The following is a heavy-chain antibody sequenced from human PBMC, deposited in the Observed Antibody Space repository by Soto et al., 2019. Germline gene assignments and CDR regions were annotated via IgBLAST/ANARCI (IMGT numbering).Heavy chain of an antibody. V-gene: IGHV4-30-4*01. CDR1: GASISSGDYY. Sequence: QVQLQESGPGLVKPSQTLSLTCTVSGASISSGDYYWSWIRQPPGKGLEWIGYIYYSGTNYYTPSLESRVLISLDTSKKQFSLQLRSVTAADTAVYYCARASSAFGGNSEWYFDLWGRGTLVTVSS. D-gene: IGHD2-21*02. CDR3: ARASSAFGGNSEWYFDL. J-gene: IGHJ2*01. CDR2: IYYSGTN.